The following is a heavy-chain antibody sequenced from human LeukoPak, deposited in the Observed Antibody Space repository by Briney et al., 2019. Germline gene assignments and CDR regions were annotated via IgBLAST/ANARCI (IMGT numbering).Heavy chain of an antibody. Sequence: PGGSLGLSCGASGFTLTDYNMHWVGQAPGKGLEYVAFIRFDGTTEYYTDSVKGRFTMSRDKSKNTLYLQMNSLRGEDTAVYYCARGAAVALELWGQGTLVTVSS. CDR2: IRFDGTTE. CDR1: GFTLTDYN. V-gene: IGHV3-30*02. CDR3: ARGAAVALEL. J-gene: IGHJ4*02. D-gene: IGHD6-19*01.